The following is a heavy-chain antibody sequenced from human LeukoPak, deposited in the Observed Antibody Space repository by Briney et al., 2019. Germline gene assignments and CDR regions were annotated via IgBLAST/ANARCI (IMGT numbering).Heavy chain of an antibody. J-gene: IGHJ4*02. CDR3: AKDRPPLSSGPTGY. V-gene: IGHV3-23*01. D-gene: IGHD3-22*01. CDR2: ISGSGGST. CDR1: GFTFSSYA. Sequence: GGSLRLSCAASGFTFSSYAMSWVRQAPGKGLEWVSAISGSGGSTYYADSVKGRFTISRDNSTNTLYLQMNSLRAEDTAVYYCAKDRPPLSSGPTGYWGQGTLVTVSS.